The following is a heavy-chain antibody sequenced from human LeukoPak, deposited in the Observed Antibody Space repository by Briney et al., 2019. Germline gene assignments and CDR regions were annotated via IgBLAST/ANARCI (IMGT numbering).Heavy chain of an antibody. Sequence: PSETLSLTCAVSGGSISSSNWWSWVRQPPGKGLEWIGEIYHSGGTNYNPSLKSRVTISVDKSKNQFSLKLSSVTAADTAVYYCARARIYYDSSGYWSGLAFDIWGQGTMVTVSS. CDR1: GGSISSSNW. D-gene: IGHD3-22*01. CDR2: IYHSGGT. J-gene: IGHJ3*02. CDR3: ARARIYYDSSGYWSGLAFDI. V-gene: IGHV4-4*02.